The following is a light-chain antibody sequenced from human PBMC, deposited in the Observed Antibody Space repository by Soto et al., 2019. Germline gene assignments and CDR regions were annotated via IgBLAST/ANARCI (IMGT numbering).Light chain of an antibody. CDR1: QSISTW. Sequence: DIQMTQSPSSLSASVGDRVTFTCRASQSISTWLAWYQQKPGQAPKLLIYKASTLARGVPSRFRGRGSGPAFTLTLSSLKLKEFSTAYRLHDFDYPWTFAQSTEV. V-gene: IGKV1-5*03. CDR3: LHDFDYPWT. CDR2: KAS. J-gene: IGKJ1*01.